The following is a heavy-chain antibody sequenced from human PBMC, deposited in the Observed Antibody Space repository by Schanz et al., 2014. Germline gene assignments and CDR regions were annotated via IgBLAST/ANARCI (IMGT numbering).Heavy chain of an antibody. CDR2: ISSSSSYI. CDR1: GFTFSTYY. J-gene: IGHJ4*02. D-gene: IGHD3-10*01. CDR3: AKGKSEVRGIILDY. V-gene: IGHV3-21*04. Sequence: VQLVESGGGLAQPGGSLRLSCAASGFTFSTYYMNWVRQAPGKGLEWVSSISSSSSYISYADSVKGRFTISRDNAKNSLYLQMNSLRAEDTALYYCAKGKSEVRGIILDYWGQGTMVVVSS.